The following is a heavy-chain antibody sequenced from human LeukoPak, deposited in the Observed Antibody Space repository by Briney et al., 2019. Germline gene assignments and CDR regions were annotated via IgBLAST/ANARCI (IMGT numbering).Heavy chain of an antibody. CDR3: AKDIGAGWDAFDI. CDR1: GFTFDDYA. V-gene: IGHV3-43*02. D-gene: IGHD6-19*01. CDR2: ISGDGGST. Sequence: PGGSLRLSCAASGFTFDDYAMHWVRQAPGKGLEWVSLISGDGGSTYYADSVKGRFTISRDNSKTPLSLQMNSLRTEDTALYYCAKDIGAGWDAFDIWGQGTMVTVSS. J-gene: IGHJ3*02.